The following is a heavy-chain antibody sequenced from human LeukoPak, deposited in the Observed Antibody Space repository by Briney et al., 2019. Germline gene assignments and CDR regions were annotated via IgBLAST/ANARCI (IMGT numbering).Heavy chain of an antibody. D-gene: IGHD1-1*01. CDR1: GGSISSGYY. V-gene: IGHV4-38-2*02. CDR3: ARVEYNWNDFDY. Sequence: TSETLSLTCTVSGGSISSGYYWGWIRQPPGKGLEWIGSIYHSGITYYNPSLKSRVTISVDTSKNQFSLKLSSVTAADTAVYYCARVEYNWNDFDYWGQGPLVTVSS. CDR2: IYHSGIT. J-gene: IGHJ4*02.